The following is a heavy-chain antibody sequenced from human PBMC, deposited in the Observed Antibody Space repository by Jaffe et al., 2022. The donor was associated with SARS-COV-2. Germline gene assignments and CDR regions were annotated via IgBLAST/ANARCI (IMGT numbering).Heavy chain of an antibody. V-gene: IGHV2-5*01. CDR1: GFSLSTSGVG. D-gene: IGHD3-10*01. CDR2: IYWNDDK. J-gene: IGHJ4*02. Sequence: QITLKESGPTLVKPTQTLTLTCTFSGFSLSTSGVGVGWIRQPPGKALEWLALIYWNDDKRYSPSLKSRLTITKDTSKNQVVLTMTNMDPVDTATYYCAHSGYYYGSGSYLRFDYWGQGTLVTVSS. CDR3: AHSGYYYGSGSYLRFDY.